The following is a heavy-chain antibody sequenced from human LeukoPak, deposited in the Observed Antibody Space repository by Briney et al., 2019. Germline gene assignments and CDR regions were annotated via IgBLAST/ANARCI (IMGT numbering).Heavy chain of an antibody. CDR3: AILSPPYYDFWSGYHDFDY. D-gene: IGHD3-3*01. V-gene: IGHV3-7*01. Sequence: GGSLRLSCAASGFTFSSYWMSWVRQAPGKGLEWVANIKQDGSKKYYVDSVKGRFTISRDNAKNSLYLQMNSLRAEDTAVYYCAILSPPYYDFWSGYHDFDYWGQGTLVTVSS. CDR1: GFTFSSYW. J-gene: IGHJ4*02. CDR2: IKQDGSKK.